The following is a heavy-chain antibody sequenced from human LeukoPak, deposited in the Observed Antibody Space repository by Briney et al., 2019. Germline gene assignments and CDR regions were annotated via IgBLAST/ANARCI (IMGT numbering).Heavy chain of an antibody. CDR3: ASEEGDDAFDI. J-gene: IGHJ3*02. CDR1: GGTFSSYA. Sequence: SVKVSCKASGGTFSSYAISGVRQAPGQGLEWMGGIIPIFGTANYAQKFQGRVTITADESTSTAYMELSSLRSEDTAVYYCASEEGDDAFDIWGQGTMVTVSS. CDR2: IIPIFGTA. D-gene: IGHD3-16*01. V-gene: IGHV1-69*01.